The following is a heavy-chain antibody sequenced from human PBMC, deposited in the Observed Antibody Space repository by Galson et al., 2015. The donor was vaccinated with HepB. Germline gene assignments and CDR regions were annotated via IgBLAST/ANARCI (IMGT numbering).Heavy chain of an antibody. Sequence: SLRLSCAASGFTFNNYWMTWVRQAPGKGLEWVANIKEDGSEKIYLDSVRGRFTISRDNADNSLYLQMNSLTVEDTAMYYCARDPYDGGGYGAFDMWGQGTLVTVSS. D-gene: IGHD3-22*01. CDR3: ARDPYDGGGYGAFDM. J-gene: IGHJ3*02. V-gene: IGHV3-7*01. CDR2: IKEDGSEK. CDR1: GFTFNNYW.